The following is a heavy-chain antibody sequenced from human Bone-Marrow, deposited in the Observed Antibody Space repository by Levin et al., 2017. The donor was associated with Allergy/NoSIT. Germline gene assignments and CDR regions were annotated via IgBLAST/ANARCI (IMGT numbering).Heavy chain of an antibody. D-gene: IGHD6-19*01. CDR1: DGSITITNW. J-gene: IGHJ5*01. CDR2: VYHTGIT. CDR3: AGGSGWYYS. Sequence: KPSETLSLTCTVSDGSITITNWWSWVRQPPGKGLEWIGEVYHTGITNYNPSLKSRVTISVDKSKNQFSLRLSSVTAAAMAVYCCAGGSGWYYSWGQGTPVIVSS. V-gene: IGHV4-4*01.